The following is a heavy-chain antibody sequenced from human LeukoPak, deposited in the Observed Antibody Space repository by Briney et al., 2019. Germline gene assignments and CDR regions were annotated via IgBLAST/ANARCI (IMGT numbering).Heavy chain of an antibody. CDR1: GFTFNNYN. CDR3: ARDPYSGKYGSYYYYYMDV. CDR2: ITSSGTYI. J-gene: IGHJ6*03. Sequence: PGGSLRLSGAASGFTFNNYNMNWVRQAPGKALEWVSSITSSGTYIFYADSVKGRFTISRDNAKNSLYLQINSLGPEDTAVYFCARDPYSGKYGSYYYYYMDVWGKGTTVTVSS. V-gene: IGHV3-21*01. D-gene: IGHD5-12*01.